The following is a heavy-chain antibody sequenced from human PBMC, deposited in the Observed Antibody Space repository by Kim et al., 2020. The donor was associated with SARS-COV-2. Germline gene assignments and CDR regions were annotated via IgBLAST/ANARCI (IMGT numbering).Heavy chain of an antibody. J-gene: IGHJ4*02. V-gene: IGHV3-23*01. CDR3: AKALRYFDWLPLYFDY. Sequence: GRFTISRDNSKNTLYLQMNSLRAEDTAVYYCAKALRYFDWLPLYFDYWGQGTLVTVSS. D-gene: IGHD3-9*01.